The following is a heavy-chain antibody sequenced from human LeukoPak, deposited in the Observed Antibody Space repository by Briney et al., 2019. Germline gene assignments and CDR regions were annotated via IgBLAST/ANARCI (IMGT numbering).Heavy chain of an antibody. CDR2: ISAYNGNT. D-gene: IGHD2-15*01. CDR3: ARASYCSGGSCYSDY. CDR1: GYTFTSYP. V-gene: IGHV1-18*01. J-gene: IGHJ4*02. Sequence: ASVKVSCKASGYTFTSYPISWVRQAPGQGLEWMGWISAYNGNTIYAQKVKGRVTMTTDTSTSTAYMELRSLKSGDTAVYYCARASYCSGGSCYSDYWGQGTLVTVSS.